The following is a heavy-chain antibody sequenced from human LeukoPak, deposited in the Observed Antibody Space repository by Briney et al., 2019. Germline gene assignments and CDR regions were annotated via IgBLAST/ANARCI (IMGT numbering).Heavy chain of an antibody. CDR1: GYTFTNYY. CDR3: ARTAYDVFTHSVIGDF. CDR2: INPSGGST. J-gene: IGHJ4*02. D-gene: IGHD3-9*01. Sequence: GASVKVSCKASGYTFTNYYMHWVRQAPGQGLEWMGIINPSGGSTSYAQKFQGRVTMTRDTSTSTVYMELSSLRSEDTAVYYCARTAYDVFTHSVIGDFWGQGILVTVSS. V-gene: IGHV1-46*01.